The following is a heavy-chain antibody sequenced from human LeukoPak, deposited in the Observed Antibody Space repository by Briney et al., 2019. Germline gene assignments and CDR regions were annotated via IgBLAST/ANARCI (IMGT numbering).Heavy chain of an antibody. CDR1: GFTLSSYE. CDR2: ISSSGSAI. D-gene: IGHD5-18*01. J-gene: IGHJ6*02. CDR3: ARVKSGYSYGPSYYYYGMDV. Sequence: GGSLRLSCAASGFTLSSYEMNWVRQAPGKGLEWVSYISSSGSAIYYADSVKGRFTISRDNAKNSLYLQMNSLRAEDTAVYYCARVKSGYSYGPSYYYYGMDVWGQGTTVTVSS. V-gene: IGHV3-48*03.